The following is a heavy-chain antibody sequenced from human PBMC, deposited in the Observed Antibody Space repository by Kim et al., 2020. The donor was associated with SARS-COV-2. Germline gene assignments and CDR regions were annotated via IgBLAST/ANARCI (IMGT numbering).Heavy chain of an antibody. V-gene: IGHV4-39*01. Sequence: RTSYTPALKSRVTISVDTSKNQFSLKLSSVTAADTAVYYCARLSGDAFDIWGQGTMVTVSS. CDR3: ARLSGDAFDI. CDR2: RT. D-gene: IGHD3-10*01. J-gene: IGHJ3*02.